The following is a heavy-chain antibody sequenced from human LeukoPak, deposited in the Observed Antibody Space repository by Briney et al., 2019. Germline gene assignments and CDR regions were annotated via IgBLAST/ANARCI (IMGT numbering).Heavy chain of an antibody. D-gene: IGHD2-21*01. CDR1: GFTVSSTY. CDR2: IYLGGRT. J-gene: IGHJ4*02. CDR3: AKDIQGSY. Sequence: TGGSLRLSCAASGFTVSSTYMTWVRQAPGKGLEWVSVIYLGGRTDYADSVKGRFTISRDNSKSTVYLQMNSLRAEDTAIYYCAKDIQGSYWGQGTLVTVSS. V-gene: IGHV3-66*01.